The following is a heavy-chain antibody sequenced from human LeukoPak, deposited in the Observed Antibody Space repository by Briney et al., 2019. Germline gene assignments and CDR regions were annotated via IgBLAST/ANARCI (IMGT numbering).Heavy chain of an antibody. CDR3: AREVVAYCGGDCYSIDY. V-gene: IGHV4-61*01. J-gene: IGHJ4*02. D-gene: IGHD2-21*02. CDR1: GGSVSSGSYY. Sequence: SETLSLTCTVSGGSVSSGSYYWSWIRQPPGKGLEWIGYNYYSGSTNYNPSLKSRVTISLDTSKNQFSLKLSSVTAADTAVYYCAREVVAYCGGDCYSIDYWGQGTLVTVSS. CDR2: NYYSGST.